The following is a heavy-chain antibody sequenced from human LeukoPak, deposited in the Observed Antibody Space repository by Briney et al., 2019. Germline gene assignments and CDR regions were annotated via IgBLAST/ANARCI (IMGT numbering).Heavy chain of an antibody. CDR1: GFIFSSYN. CDR3: ARDRGYNWNDVGRHDY. V-gene: IGHV3-21*01. CDR2: ITSDSSHI. J-gene: IGHJ4*02. D-gene: IGHD1-1*01. Sequence: GGSLRLSCTASGFIFSSYNMNWVRQAPGKGLEWVSSITSDSSHIYYADSVKGRFTISRDNAKNSLYFQMNSLRAEDTAVYYCARDRGYNWNDVGRHDYWGQGTLVTVSS.